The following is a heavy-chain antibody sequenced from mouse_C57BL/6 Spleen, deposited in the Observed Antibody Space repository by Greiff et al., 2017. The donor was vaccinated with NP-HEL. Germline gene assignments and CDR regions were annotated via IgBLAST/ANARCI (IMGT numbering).Heavy chain of an antibody. V-gene: IGHV5-4*03. D-gene: IGHD3-3*01. J-gene: IGHJ1*03. CDR1: GFTFSSYA. CDR2: ISDGGSYT. Sequence: VMLVESGGGLVKPGGSLKLSCAASGFTFSSYAMSWVRQTPEKRLEWVATISDGGSYTYYPDNVKGRFTISRDNAKNNLYLQMSHLKSEDTAMYYCARGGDHWYFDVWGTGTTVTVSS. CDR3: ARGGDHWYFDV.